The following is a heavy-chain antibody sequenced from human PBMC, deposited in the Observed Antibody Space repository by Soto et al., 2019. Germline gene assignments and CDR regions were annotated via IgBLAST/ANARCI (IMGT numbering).Heavy chain of an antibody. Sequence: SVKVSCKASGGTFSSYAISLVRQAPGQGLEWMGGIIPIFGTANYAQKFQGRVTITADESTSTAYMELSSLRSEDTAVYYCARGKYYDFWSGPGYYYYGMDVWGQGTTVTVSS. CDR1: GGTFSSYA. J-gene: IGHJ6*02. CDR3: ARGKYYDFWSGPGYYYYGMDV. D-gene: IGHD3-3*01. CDR2: IIPIFGTA. V-gene: IGHV1-69*13.